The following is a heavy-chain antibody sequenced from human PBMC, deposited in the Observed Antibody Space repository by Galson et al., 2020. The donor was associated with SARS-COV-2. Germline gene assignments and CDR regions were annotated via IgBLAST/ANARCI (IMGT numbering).Heavy chain of an antibody. J-gene: IGHJ6*02. CDR3: ARDYVWGSTHYYYGIDV. CDR1: GGSVSSGSYY. V-gene: IGHV4-61*01. Sequence: SETLSLTCTVSGGSVSSGSYYWSWIRQPPGKGLEWIGYIYYSGSTNYNPSLKSRVTISVDTSKNQFSLKLSSVTAADTAVYYCARDYVWGSTHYYYGIDVWGQGTTVTVSS. CDR2: IYYSGST. D-gene: IGHD3-16*01.